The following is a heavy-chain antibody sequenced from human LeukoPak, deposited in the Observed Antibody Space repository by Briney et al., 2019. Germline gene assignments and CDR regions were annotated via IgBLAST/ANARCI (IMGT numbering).Heavy chain of an antibody. J-gene: IGHJ4*02. Sequence: SVKVSCKASGGTFSSYAISWVRQAPGQGLEWMGRIIPIFGTANYAQKFQGRVTITTDESTSTAYMELRSLRSDDTAVYYCARVEYQLLYNVHDYWGQGTLVTVSS. CDR2: IIPIFGTA. V-gene: IGHV1-69*05. CDR1: GGTFSSYA. CDR3: ARVEYQLLYNVHDY. D-gene: IGHD2-2*02.